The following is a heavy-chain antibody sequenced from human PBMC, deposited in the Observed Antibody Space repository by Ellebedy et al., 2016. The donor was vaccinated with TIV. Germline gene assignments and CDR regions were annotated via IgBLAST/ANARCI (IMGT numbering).Heavy chain of an antibody. V-gene: IGHV4-59*08. CDR3: ARMRGVAGPRWFDP. D-gene: IGHD6-19*01. J-gene: IGHJ5*02. CDR2: VNQRRTT. CDR1: GGSFNNDH. Sequence: MPSETLSLTCLVSGGSFNNDHWSWIRQSPGKGLEWIGYVNQRRTTNYNSSLRSRVTISIDTSKNQFSLTVTSVTAADTAVYFCARMRGVAGPRWFDPWGPGTQVIVSS.